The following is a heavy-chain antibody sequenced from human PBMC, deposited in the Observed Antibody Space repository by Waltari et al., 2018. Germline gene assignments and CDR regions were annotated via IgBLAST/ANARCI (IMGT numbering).Heavy chain of an antibody. V-gene: IGHV3-23*01. CDR3: AKGQGGRRWYFDY. J-gene: IGHJ4*02. Sequence: EVQLLESGGGLVQPGGSLRLSCTASGLSFSTYGMTWVRQAPGKGLEWVSSISPNSISTYYADSVKGRFTISRDNSKSTVILQLSSLRVEDTAIDYCAKGQGGRRWYFDYWGQGSQVTVSS. D-gene: IGHD3-16*01. CDR1: GLSFSTYG. CDR2: ISPNSIST.